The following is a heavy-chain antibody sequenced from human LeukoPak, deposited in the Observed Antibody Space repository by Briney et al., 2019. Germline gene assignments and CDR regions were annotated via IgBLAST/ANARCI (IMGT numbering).Heavy chain of an antibody. CDR3: AKSGYNRFDY. D-gene: IGHD5-24*01. V-gene: IGHV3-74*01. Sequence: GGSLRLSCAASGFTFSSYWMHWVRQAPGKGLVWVSRINSDGSSTHYADSVKGRFTISRDNSKNTLYLQMNSLRADDTAVYYCAKSGYNRFDYWGQGTLVTVSS. J-gene: IGHJ4*02. CDR2: INSDGSST. CDR1: GFTFSSYW.